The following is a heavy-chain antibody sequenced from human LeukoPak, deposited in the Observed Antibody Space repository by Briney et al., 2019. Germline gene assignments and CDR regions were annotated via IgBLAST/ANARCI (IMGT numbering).Heavy chain of an antibody. Sequence: GGSLRLSCAASGFTVITSYMTWVRQAPGKGLEWVSIIYSDGTTYYAESVRGRFTISRDSSKNTVYLQMNSLRAEDTAVYYCARDRRGFDAFDIWGQGTLVTLSS. CDR1: GFTVITSY. J-gene: IGHJ3*02. CDR3: ARDRRGFDAFDI. V-gene: IGHV3-53*01. CDR2: IYSDGTT. D-gene: IGHD3-10*01.